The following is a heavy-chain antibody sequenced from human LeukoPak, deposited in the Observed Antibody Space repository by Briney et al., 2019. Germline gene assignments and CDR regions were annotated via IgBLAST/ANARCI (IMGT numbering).Heavy chain of an antibody. CDR1: GYSFTTFA. CDR3: ARSSWIQQSSDF. J-gene: IGHJ4*02. CDR2: INTNTGNP. Sequence: EASVKVSCKASGYSFTTFAMNWVRQAPGQGLEWMGRINTNTGNPTYAQDFTGRFVFSLDTSVTTTFLEISSLKAEDTAIYYCARSSWIQQSSDFWGQGTLVTVSS. D-gene: IGHD5-18*01. V-gene: IGHV7-4-1*02.